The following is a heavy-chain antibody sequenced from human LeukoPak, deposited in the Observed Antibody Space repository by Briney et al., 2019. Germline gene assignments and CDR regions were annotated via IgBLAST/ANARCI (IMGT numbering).Heavy chain of an antibody. CDR1: GFTFSNYW. Sequence: GGSLRLSCAASGFTFSNYWMHWVRQGPGKGLVWVSHINSDGSDTNYADSVKGRFTIPRDNAKNTLYLQMDSLRAEDTAVYYCTREVQHDFGRWGQGTLVTVSS. CDR2: INSDGSDT. D-gene: IGHD3/OR15-3a*01. CDR3: TREVQHDFGR. J-gene: IGHJ4*02. V-gene: IGHV3-74*01.